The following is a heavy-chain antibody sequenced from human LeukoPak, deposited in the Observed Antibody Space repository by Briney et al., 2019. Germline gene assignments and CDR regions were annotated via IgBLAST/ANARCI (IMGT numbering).Heavy chain of an antibody. Sequence: PSETLSLTCAVSGGSFSGYYWSWIRQPPGKGLEWIGEINHSGSTNSNPSTKSRVTISVDTSKNQLSLKLSSVTAADTAVYYCARVERALVRGFDYWGQGTLVTVSS. V-gene: IGHV4-34*01. J-gene: IGHJ4*02. CDR2: INHSGST. D-gene: IGHD3-10*01. CDR1: GGSFSGYY. CDR3: ARVERALVRGFDY.